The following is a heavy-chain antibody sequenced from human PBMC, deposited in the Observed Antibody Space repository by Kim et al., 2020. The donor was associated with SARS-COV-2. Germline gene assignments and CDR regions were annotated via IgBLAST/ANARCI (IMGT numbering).Heavy chain of an antibody. Sequence: GESLKISCKGSGYSFTSYWIGWVRQMPGKGLEWMGIIYPGDSDTRYSPSFQGQVTISADKSISTAYLQWSSLKASDTAMYYCARSAYRIAAHGHFDYWGQGTLVTVSS. CDR1: GYSFTSYW. CDR3: ARSAYRIAAHGHFDY. CDR2: IYPGDSDT. J-gene: IGHJ4*02. D-gene: IGHD6-6*01. V-gene: IGHV5-51*01.